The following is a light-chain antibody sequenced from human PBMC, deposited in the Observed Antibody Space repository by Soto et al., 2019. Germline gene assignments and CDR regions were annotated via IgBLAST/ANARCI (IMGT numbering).Light chain of an antibody. CDR3: QQYMSSVT. V-gene: IGKV3-20*01. CDR2: GAS. Sequence: EIVLTQSPGSLSLSPGERATLSCRASQSVDSTFFAWYQKKPGQAPRLLIYGASKRATGVPDRFSGSGSGTDFTLTISGLEPEDVAVYYCQQYMSSVTFGQGTKVQI. J-gene: IGKJ1*01. CDR1: QSVDSTF.